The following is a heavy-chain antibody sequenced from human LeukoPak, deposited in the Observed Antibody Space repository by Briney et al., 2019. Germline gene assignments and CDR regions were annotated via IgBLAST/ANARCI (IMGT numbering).Heavy chain of an antibody. Sequence: SETLSLTCTVSGGSVRSYYWSWIRQPAGKGLEWIGQIYTSGTSNYNPSLKSRLTMSVDTSKNQVSLKLSSVTAADTAVYCCARDTHISLIVVGDAFEIWGQGTMVTVSS. J-gene: IGHJ3*02. CDR3: ARDTHISLIVVGDAFEI. CDR1: GGSVRSYY. V-gene: IGHV4-4*07. CDR2: IYTSGTS. D-gene: IGHD3-22*01.